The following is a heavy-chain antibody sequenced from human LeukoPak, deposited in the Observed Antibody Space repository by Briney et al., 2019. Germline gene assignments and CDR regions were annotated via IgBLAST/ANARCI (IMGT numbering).Heavy chain of an antibody. CDR3: ARDPGYYDSSGYYFDY. V-gene: IGHV1-46*01. J-gene: IGHJ4*02. D-gene: IGHD3-22*01. CDR1: GYTFTGYY. CDR2: INPSGGST. Sequence: ASVKVSCKASGYTFTGYYMHWVRQAPGQGLEWMGIINPSGGSTSYAQKLQGRVTMTRDTSTSTVYMELSSLRSEDTAVYYCARDPGYYDSSGYYFDYWGQGTLVTVSS.